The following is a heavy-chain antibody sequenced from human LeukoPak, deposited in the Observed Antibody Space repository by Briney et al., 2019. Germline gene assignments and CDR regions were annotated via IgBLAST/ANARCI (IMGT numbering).Heavy chain of an antibody. CDR1: GYTFTSYA. J-gene: IGHJ5*02. D-gene: IGHD7-27*01. Sequence: ASVKVSCKASGYTFTSYAMHWVRQAPGQRLEWMGWINAGNGNTKYSQKFQGRVTITRDTSASTAYMELSSLRSEDTAVYYCARPVNWGFIWFDPWGHGTLVTVSS. CDR3: ARPVNWGFIWFDP. CDR2: INAGNGNT. V-gene: IGHV1-3*01.